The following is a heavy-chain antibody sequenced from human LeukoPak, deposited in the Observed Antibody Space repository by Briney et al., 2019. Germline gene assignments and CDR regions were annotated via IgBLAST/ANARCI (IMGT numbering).Heavy chain of an antibody. J-gene: IGHJ4*02. Sequence: GGSLRLSCAASGFTFSSYGMHWVRQAPGKGLEWVAVISYDGSNKYCADSVKGRFTISRDNSKNTLYLQMNSLRTEDTAVYYCASGFWSGYSDEFDYWGQGTLVTVSS. CDR2: ISYDGSNK. CDR3: ASGFWSGYSDEFDY. CDR1: GFTFSSYG. D-gene: IGHD3-3*01. V-gene: IGHV3-30*03.